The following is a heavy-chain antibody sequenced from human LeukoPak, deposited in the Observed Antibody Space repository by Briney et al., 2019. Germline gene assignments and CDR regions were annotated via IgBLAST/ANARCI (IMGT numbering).Heavy chain of an antibody. Sequence: SVKVSCKASGGTFSSYAISWVRQAPGQGREWIGRIIPILGIANYAQKFQGRVTITADKSTSTAYTELSSLRPEDTAVYYCARVREGYYYMDVWGKGTTVTVSS. CDR2: IIPILGIA. J-gene: IGHJ6*03. CDR1: GGTFSSYA. CDR3: ARVREGYYYMDV. V-gene: IGHV1-69*04.